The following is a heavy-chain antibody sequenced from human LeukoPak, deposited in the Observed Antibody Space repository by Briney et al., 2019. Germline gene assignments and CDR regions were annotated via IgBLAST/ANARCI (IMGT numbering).Heavy chain of an antibody. CDR2: IYTSGST. V-gene: IGHV4-61*02. Sequence: SETLSLTCTVSGGSISSGSYYWSWIRQPAGKGLEWIGRIYTSGSTNYNPSLKSRVTMSVDTSKNQFSLKLSSVTAADTAVYYCARDQPVVPAAIGAFDIWGQGTMVTVSS. D-gene: IGHD2-2*01. J-gene: IGHJ3*02. CDR1: GGSISSGSYY. CDR3: ARDQPVVPAAIGAFDI.